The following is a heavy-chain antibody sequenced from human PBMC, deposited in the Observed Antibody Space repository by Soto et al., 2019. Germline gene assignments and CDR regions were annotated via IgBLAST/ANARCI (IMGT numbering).Heavy chain of an antibody. CDR1: GFTFSSYG. CDR2: ISYDGSNK. CDR3: AKDGHSSSWQKHYYYGMDV. J-gene: IGHJ6*02. V-gene: IGHV3-30*18. D-gene: IGHD6-13*01. Sequence: GGSLRLSCAASGFTFSSYGMHWVRQAPGKGLEWVAVISYDGSNKYYADSVKGRFTISRDNSKNTLYLQMNSLRAEDTAVYYCAKDGHSSSWQKHYYYGMDVWGQGTTVTVSS.